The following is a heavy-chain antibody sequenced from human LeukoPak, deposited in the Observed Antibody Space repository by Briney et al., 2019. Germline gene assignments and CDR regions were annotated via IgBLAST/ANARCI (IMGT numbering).Heavy chain of an antibody. CDR2: FAGSDTTT. V-gene: IGHV3-48*03. D-gene: IGHD3-22*01. J-gene: IGHJ4*02. CDR1: GFDFGAYE. CDR3: TTLGYHLDS. Sequence: GGSLRLSCAASGFDFGAYEMNWVRQAPGKGLEWVAYFAGSDTTTYYADSVKGRFTISRDNARNSLSLQMNSLRAEDTALYYCTTLGYHLDSWGQGTLVTVSS.